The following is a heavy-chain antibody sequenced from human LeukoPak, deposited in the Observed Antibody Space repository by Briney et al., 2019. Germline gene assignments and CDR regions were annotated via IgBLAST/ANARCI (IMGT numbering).Heavy chain of an antibody. CDR1: GGSVTSGSYY. D-gene: IGHD6-19*01. CDR3: AAIAVAGGNSVWGYYYYGMDV. J-gene: IGHJ6*02. CDR2: ISYRGST. V-gene: IGHV4-61*01. Sequence: SETLSLTCSVSGGSVTSGSYYWSWIRQPPGKELEWIGYISYRGSTNYNPSLKSRVTISVDTSKNQFSLKLSSVTAADTAVYYCAAIAVAGGNSVWGYYYYGMDVWGQGTTVTVSS.